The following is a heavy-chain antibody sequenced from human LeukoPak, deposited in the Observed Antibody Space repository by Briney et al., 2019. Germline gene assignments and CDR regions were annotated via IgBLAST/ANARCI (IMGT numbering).Heavy chain of an antibody. D-gene: IGHD3-9*01. CDR2: ISAYNGNT. J-gene: IGHJ4*02. CDR1: GYTFTSYG. V-gene: IGHV1-18*04. Sequence: ASVKVSCKASGYTFTSYGISWVRQAPGQGLEWMGSISAYNGNTNYAQKLQGRVTMTADTSTSTAYMELRSLRSDDTAVYYCAGAMYDILTGYYHLSYWGQGTLVTVSS. CDR3: AGAMYDILTGYYHLSY.